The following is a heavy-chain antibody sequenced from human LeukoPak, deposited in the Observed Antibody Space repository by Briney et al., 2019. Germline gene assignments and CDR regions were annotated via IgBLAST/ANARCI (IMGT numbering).Heavy chain of an antibody. D-gene: IGHD3-10*01. CDR3: ARADNYGSILDY. Sequence: GGSLRLSCAASGFTFSNYWMSWVRQSPGRGLEWVANIDRDGSAEYYVDSVGGRFTVSRDNAKNSLYLQIDSLRAGDTAVYYCARADNYGSILDYWGRGTLVTVSS. J-gene: IGHJ4*02. V-gene: IGHV3-7*04. CDR1: GFTFSNYW. CDR2: IDRDGSAE.